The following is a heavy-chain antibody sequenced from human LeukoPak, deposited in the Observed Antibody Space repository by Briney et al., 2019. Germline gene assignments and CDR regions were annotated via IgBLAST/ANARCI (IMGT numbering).Heavy chain of an antibody. D-gene: IGHD6-6*01. CDR3: ARAGSSLVWFDP. CDR1: GGTFSSYA. CDR2: IIPIFGIA. V-gene: IGHV1-69*10. Sequence: GASVKVSCKASGGTFSSYAISWERQAPGQGLEWMGGIIPIFGIANYAQKFQGRVTITADKSTSTAYMELSSLRSEDTAVYYCARAGSSLVWFDPWGQGTLVTVSS. J-gene: IGHJ5*02.